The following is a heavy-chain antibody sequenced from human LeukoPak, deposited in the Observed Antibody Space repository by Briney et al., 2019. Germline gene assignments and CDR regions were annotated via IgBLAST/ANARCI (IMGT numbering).Heavy chain of an antibody. D-gene: IGHD3-10*01. CDR3: ARGHHYYGSGSYYD. Sequence: SETLSLTCTVSGGSISSYYWSWIRQPPGKGLEWIGEINHSGSTNYNPSLKSRVTISVDTSKNQFSLKLSSVTAADTAVYYCARGHHYYGSGSYYDWGQGTLVTVSS. V-gene: IGHV4-34*01. CDR2: INHSGST. CDR1: GGSISSYY. J-gene: IGHJ4*02.